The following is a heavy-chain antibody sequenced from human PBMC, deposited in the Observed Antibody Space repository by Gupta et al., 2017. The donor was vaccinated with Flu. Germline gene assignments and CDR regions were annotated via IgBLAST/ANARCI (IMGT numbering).Heavy chain of an antibody. CDR1: GHKFVSHG. V-gene: IGHV1-18*01. Sequence: QVQLMQSGAEVKKPGASVKVSCTGSGHKFVSHGFTWVRQAPGQGPEWMGWISSYNGDTKYAQKFQGRVTMTIDKSSTTVYMELRSLTSDDTGVCYCAIIPFSLKLVTDSWGQGTLVTVSS. CDR3: AIIPFSLKLVTDS. D-gene: IGHD2-21*02. CDR2: ISSYNGDT. J-gene: IGHJ4*02.